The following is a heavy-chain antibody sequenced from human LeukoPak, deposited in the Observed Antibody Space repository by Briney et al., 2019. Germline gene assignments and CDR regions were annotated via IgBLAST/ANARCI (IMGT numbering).Heavy chain of an antibody. V-gene: IGHV4-59*08. J-gene: IGHJ3*02. CDR2: IYYSGST. CDR3: ARLVPYYYDSRAAFDI. Sequence: SETLSLTCTVSGGSISSYYWSWIRQPPGKGLEWIGYIYYSGSTNYNPSLKSRVTISVDTSKDQFSLKLSSVTAADTTVYYCARLVPYYYDSRAAFDIWGQGTMVTVSS. D-gene: IGHD3-22*01. CDR1: GGSISSYY.